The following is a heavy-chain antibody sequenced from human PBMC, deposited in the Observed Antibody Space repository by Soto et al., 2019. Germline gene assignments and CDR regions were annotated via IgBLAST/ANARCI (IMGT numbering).Heavy chain of an antibody. CDR3: ARENFYDFWSGYPPYFDY. D-gene: IGHD3-3*01. Sequence: GGSLRLACAASGFTFSSYWMSWVRQAPGKGLEWVANIKQDGSEKYYVDSVKGRFTISRDNAKNSLYLQMNSLRAEDTAVYYCARENFYDFWSGYPPYFDYWGQGTLVTVSS. CDR2: IKQDGSEK. CDR1: GFTFSSYW. V-gene: IGHV3-7*01. J-gene: IGHJ4*02.